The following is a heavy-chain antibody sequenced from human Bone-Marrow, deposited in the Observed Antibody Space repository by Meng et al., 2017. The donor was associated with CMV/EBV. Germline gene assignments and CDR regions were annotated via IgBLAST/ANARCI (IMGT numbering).Heavy chain of an antibody. D-gene: IGHD3-3*01. CDR3: ARVLKGRFLEWPLPGVYFDY. Sequence: SGDYSWSWIRQPPGKGLEWIGYIYYSGSTYYNPSLKSRVTISVDTSKNQFSLKLSSVTAADTAVYYCARVLKGRFLEWPLPGVYFDYWGQGTLVTVSS. CDR1: SGDYS. CDR2: IYYSGST. V-gene: IGHV4-30-4*01. J-gene: IGHJ4*02.